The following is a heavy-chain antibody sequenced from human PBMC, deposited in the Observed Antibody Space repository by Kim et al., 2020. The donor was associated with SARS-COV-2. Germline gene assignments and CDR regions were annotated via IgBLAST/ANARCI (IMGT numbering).Heavy chain of an antibody. CDR2: ISSSSSYI. J-gene: IGHJ4*02. D-gene: IGHD6-6*01. CDR3: ARSMSIAARPLPFDY. CDR1: GFTFSSYS. Sequence: GGSLRLSCAASGFTFSSYSMNWVRQAPGKGLEWVSSISSSSSYIYYADSVKGRFTISRDNAKNSLYLQMNSLRAEDTAVYYCARSMSIAARPLPFDYWGQGTLVTVSS. V-gene: IGHV3-21*01.